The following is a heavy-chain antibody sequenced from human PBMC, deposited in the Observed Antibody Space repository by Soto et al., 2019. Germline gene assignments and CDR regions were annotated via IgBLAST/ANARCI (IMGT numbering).Heavy chain of an antibody. CDR1: GFTFSSFS. CDR2: ISARGESI. J-gene: IGHJ3*01. CDR3: AKNYYYKGGAFDF. V-gene: IGHV3-23*01. D-gene: IGHD3-10*01. Sequence: PGGSLILSCIGSGFTFSSFSVTWVRQAPGKGLEWVSSISARGESIYYANSVKGRFTISRDNSKSTVFLQMNSLRGEDTAVYYCAKNYYYKGGAFDFWGKGKMVT.